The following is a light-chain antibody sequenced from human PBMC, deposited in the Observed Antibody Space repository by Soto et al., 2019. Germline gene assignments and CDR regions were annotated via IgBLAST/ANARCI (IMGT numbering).Light chain of an antibody. Sequence: EIVMPQSPATLSLSPGESATLSCRASQSVGKYLVWYQQKPGQAPRLLIYDASTRATGIPARFSGSGSGTDFTLTISNLDLEEFAVYYCQQRNNWPITVGQGTRLEIK. J-gene: IGKJ5*01. CDR1: QSVGKY. V-gene: IGKV3-11*01. CDR2: DAS. CDR3: QQRNNWPIT.